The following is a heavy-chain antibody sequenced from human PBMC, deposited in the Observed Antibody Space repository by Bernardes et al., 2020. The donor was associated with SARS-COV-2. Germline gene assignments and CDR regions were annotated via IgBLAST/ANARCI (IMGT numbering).Heavy chain of an antibody. CDR1: GGSISSYY. D-gene: IGHD3-3*01. Sequence: TLSLPFPVSGGSISSYYWSWIRQPPGKGLEWIGYIYYSGSTNYNPSLKSRVTISVDTSKNQFSLKLSSVTAADTAVYYCARLYESLEWLFDYWGQGTLVTVSS. CDR2: IYYSGST. CDR3: ARLYESLEWLFDY. J-gene: IGHJ4*02. V-gene: IGHV4-59*08.